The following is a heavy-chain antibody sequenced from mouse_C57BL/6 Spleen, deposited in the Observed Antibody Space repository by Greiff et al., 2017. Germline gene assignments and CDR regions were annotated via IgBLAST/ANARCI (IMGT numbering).Heavy chain of an antibody. D-gene: IGHD1-1*01. CDR2: IWSGGST. V-gene: IGHV2-4*01. Sequence: VHLVESGPGLVQPSQSLSITCTVSGFSLTSYGVHWVRQPPGKGLEWLGVIWSGGSTDYNAAFISRLSISKDNSKSQVFFKMNSLQADDTAIYYCAKNLYGSSYGYFDVWGTGTTVTVSS. CDR1: GFSLTSYG. J-gene: IGHJ1*03. CDR3: AKNLYGSSYGYFDV.